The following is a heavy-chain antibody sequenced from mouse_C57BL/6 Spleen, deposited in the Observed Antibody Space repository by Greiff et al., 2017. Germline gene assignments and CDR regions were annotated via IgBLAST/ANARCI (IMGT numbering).Heavy chain of an antibody. CDR2: IRLKSDNYAT. V-gene: IGHV6-3*01. CDR1: GFTFSNYW. Sequence: DVQLVESGGGLVQPGGSMKLSCVASGFTFSNYWMNWVRQSPEKGLEWVAQIRLKSDNYATHYAESVKGRFTISRDDSKSSVYLQMNNLRAEDTGIYYCTGIYDGYYWYVDVWGTGTTVTVSS. CDR3: TGIYDGYYWYVDV. J-gene: IGHJ1*03. D-gene: IGHD2-3*01.